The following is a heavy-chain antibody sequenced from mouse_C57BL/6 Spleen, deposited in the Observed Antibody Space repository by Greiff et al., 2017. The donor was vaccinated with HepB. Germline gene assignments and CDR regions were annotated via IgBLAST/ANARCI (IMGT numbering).Heavy chain of an antibody. CDR1: GYTFTSYW. J-gene: IGHJ2*01. CDR3: ASYGYDKAHFDY. D-gene: IGHD2-2*01. V-gene: IGHV1-52*01. CDR2: IDPSDSET. Sequence: QVQLKQPGAELVRPGSSVKLSCKASGYTFTSYWMHWVKQRPIQGLEWIGNIDPSDSETHYNQKFKDKATLTVDKSSSTAYMQLSSLTSEDSAVYYCASYGYDKAHFDYWGQGTTLTVSS.